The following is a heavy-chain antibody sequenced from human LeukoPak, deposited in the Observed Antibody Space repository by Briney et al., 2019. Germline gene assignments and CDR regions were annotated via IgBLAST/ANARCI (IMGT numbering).Heavy chain of an antibody. CDR1: GGTFSSYA. D-gene: IGHD5-12*01. CDR2: IIHIFGTA. CDR3: ASRGYSCHDPG. J-gene: IGHJ4*02. V-gene: IGHV1-69*05. Sequence: GASLKVSCKASGGTFSSYAISWVRQAPGQGLEWMGGIIHIFGTANYAQKFQGRVTITTDESTSTAYMELSSLRSEDTAVYYCASRGYSCHDPGWGQGTLVTVSS.